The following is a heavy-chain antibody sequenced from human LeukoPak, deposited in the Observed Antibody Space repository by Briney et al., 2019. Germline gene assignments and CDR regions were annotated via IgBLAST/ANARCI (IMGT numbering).Heavy chain of an antibody. CDR3: ARHRTVQPHFDY. CDR1: GGSISSYY. CDR2: IYYSGST. D-gene: IGHD1-1*01. V-gene: IGHV4-59*08. J-gene: IGHJ4*02. Sequence: SETLSLTCTVSGGSISSYYWSWIRQPPGKGLEWIGYIYYSGSTNHNPSLKSRVTISVDTSKNKFSLKLSSLTAADTAVYYCARHRTVQPHFDYWGQGTQVTVSS.